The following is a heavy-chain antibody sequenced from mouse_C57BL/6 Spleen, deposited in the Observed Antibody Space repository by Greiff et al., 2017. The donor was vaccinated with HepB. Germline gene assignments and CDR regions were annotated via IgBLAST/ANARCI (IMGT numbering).Heavy chain of an antibody. CDR3: AEADYGSSYAMDY. CDR2: IDPEDGET. J-gene: IGHJ4*01. V-gene: IGHV14-2*01. CDR1: GFNIKDYY. D-gene: IGHD1-1*01. Sequence: EVQLQQSGVELVKPGASVKLSCTASGFNIKDYYMHWVKQRTEQGLEWIGRIDPEDGETKCAPKFQGKATIIADTSSNTAYLQPSSLSSEDTAVYYLAEADYGSSYAMDYLKKGTSVTVSS.